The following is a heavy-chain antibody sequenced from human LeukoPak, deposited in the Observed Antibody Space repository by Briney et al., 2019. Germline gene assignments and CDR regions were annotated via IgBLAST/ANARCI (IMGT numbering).Heavy chain of an antibody. J-gene: IGHJ4*02. D-gene: IGHD3-3*01. Sequence: GASVKVSCKPSGYTFTGYYMHWVRQAPGQGLEWMGWINPNSSGTNYAQKFQGRVTMTRDTSISTAYMELSRLRSDDTAVYYCARKGFGSDFWSGPLDYWGQGTLVTVSS. CDR1: GYTFTGYY. CDR3: ARKGFGSDFWSGPLDY. CDR2: INPNSSGT. V-gene: IGHV1-2*02.